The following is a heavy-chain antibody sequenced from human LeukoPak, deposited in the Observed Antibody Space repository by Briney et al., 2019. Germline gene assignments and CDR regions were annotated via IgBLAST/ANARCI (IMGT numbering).Heavy chain of an antibody. J-gene: IGHJ4*02. CDR3: ATGSGYFYGH. Sequence: GGSLRLSCAASGFTFSTYGMHWVRQAPGRGLEWVAVATNDGVTKNYADSVKGRFTISRDNSKNTLYMQMNSLRVGDTAVYYCATGSGYFYGHWGQGTLVTVSS. CDR2: ATNDGVTK. V-gene: IGHV3-33*01. D-gene: IGHD3-22*01. CDR1: GFTFSTYG.